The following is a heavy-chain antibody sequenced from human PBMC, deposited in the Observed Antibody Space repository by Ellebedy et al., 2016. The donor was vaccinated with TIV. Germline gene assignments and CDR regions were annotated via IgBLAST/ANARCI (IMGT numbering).Heavy chain of an antibody. CDR2: INRDGSTT. V-gene: IGHV3-74*01. CDR1: GFTFNNYW. CDR3: ATDSSWVGAFDI. D-gene: IGHD3-10*01. J-gene: IGHJ3*02. Sequence: GESLKISCAVSGFTFNNYWMNWVRQAPGKGLVWVSRINRDGSTTHDADSVKGRFTISRDNAKNTLYLQMNSLRAEDTAVYYCATDSSWVGAFDIWGQGTMVTVST.